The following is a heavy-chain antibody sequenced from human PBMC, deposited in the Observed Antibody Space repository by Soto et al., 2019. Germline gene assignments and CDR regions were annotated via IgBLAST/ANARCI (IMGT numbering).Heavy chain of an antibody. V-gene: IGHV3-15*01. CDR2: IKSKTNGGTT. D-gene: IGHD3-22*01. CDR3: TTDDDTMIVVVGIVGY. CDR1: GFTFSNAW. Sequence: EVQLVESGGGLVKPGGSLRLSCAASGFTFSNAWMSGVPMAPGKGLEWVGRIKSKTNGGTTDYPAPVKGSFTISRDDSKNTLYLQMNSLKTEDTAVYYCTTDDDTMIVVVGIVGYWGQGTLVTVSS. J-gene: IGHJ4*02.